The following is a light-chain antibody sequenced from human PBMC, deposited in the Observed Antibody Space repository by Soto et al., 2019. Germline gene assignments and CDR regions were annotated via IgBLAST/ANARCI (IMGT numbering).Light chain of an antibody. J-gene: IGLJ3*02. CDR1: TSNIGANFD. CDR3: QSYDTSLGGSRV. Sequence: QSVLTQPPSVSGAPGQRVTISCTGSTSNIGANFDVNWYQQLPGAAPKLLISVNTNRPSGVPDRFSGSKSGTSASLVITGLQAEDEADYYCQSYDTSLGGSRVFGGGTKRTVL. V-gene: IGLV1-40*01. CDR2: VNT.